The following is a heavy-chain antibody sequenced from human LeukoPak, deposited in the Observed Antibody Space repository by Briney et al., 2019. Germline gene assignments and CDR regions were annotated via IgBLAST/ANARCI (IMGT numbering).Heavy chain of an antibody. D-gene: IGHD1-1*01. CDR1: QFTFNGSW. CDR2: MDPTGSQK. V-gene: IGHV3-7*01. J-gene: IGHJ4*02. Sequence: PGGSLRLSCADSQFTFNGSWMNWVRQAPGKGLERVANMDPTGSQKRYVDSVRGRFTISEDNPGASLYLDMHSLRAEDTAIYYCAIWTSGNYWGQGTLVTVSS. CDR3: AIWTSGNY.